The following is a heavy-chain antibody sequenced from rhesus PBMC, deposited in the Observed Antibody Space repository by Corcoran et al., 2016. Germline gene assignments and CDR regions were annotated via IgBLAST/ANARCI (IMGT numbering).Heavy chain of an antibody. CDR1: GGSLSSDY. CDR3: ARTTELGIPFDY. Sequence: QLQLQESGPGLVKPSENLSLTCAVSGGSLSSDYWRWFRQPPGKGLEWIGRISGCGGNTDYNPSLKSRVTISIATSKNQFSLRLRSVTAADTAVYYCARTTELGIPFDYWGQGVQVTVSS. D-gene: IGHD5-42*01. CDR2: ISGCGGNT. V-gene: IGHV4-173*01. J-gene: IGHJ4*01.